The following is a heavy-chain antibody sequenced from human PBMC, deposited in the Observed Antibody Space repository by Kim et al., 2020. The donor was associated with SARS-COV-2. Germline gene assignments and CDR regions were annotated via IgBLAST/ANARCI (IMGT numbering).Heavy chain of an antibody. CDR1: GFTFSSYG. Sequence: GGSLRLSCAASGFTFSSYGMHWVRQAPGKGLEWVAVISYDGSNKYYADSVKGRFTISRDNSKNTLYLQMNSLRAEDTAVYYCAKEGGLWFGELLANGMDVWGQGTTVTVSS. CDR2: ISYDGSNK. V-gene: IGHV3-30*18. J-gene: IGHJ6*02. CDR3: AKEGGLWFGELLANGMDV. D-gene: IGHD3-10*01.